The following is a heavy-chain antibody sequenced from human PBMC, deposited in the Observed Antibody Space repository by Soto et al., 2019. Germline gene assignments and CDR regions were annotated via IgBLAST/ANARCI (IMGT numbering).Heavy chain of an antibody. V-gene: IGHV4-59*01. CDR1: GGSISSYY. J-gene: IGHJ6*02. Sequence: QVQLQESGPGLVKPSETLSLTCTVSGGSISSYYWSWIRQPPGKGLEWIGYIYYSGSTNYNPSLKSRATISVDTSKNQFSLKLSSVTAADTAVYYCARDNRPYCSSTSCYAGNRLKYYYYGMDVWGQGTTVTVSS. CDR2: IYYSGST. CDR3: ARDNRPYCSSTSCYAGNRLKYYYYGMDV. D-gene: IGHD2-2*01.